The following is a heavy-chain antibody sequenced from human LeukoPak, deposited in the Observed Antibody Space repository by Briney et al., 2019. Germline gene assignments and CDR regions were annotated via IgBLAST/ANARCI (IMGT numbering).Heavy chain of an antibody. D-gene: IGHD3-10*01. CDR2: VYSSGST. J-gene: IGHJ6*03. CDR1: GGSVSSSHYH. CDR3: ARGRSGVLWFGELSGYYYMDV. V-gene: IGHV4-39*07. Sequence: SETLSLTCTVSGGSVSSSHYHWGWIRQPPGKGLEWIGSVYSSGSTNYNPSLKSRVTISVDTSKNQFSLKLSSVTAADTAVYYCARGRSGVLWFGELSGYYYMDVWGKGTTVTVSS.